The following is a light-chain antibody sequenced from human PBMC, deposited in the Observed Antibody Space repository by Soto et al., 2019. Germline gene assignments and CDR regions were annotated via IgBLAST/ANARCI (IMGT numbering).Light chain of an antibody. J-gene: IGLJ1*01. V-gene: IGLV2-23*01. Sequence: ALTQPASVSGSPGQSTTISCTGSSNDVGRYNQVSWYQQHPGKAPKVMIYEGSQRPSGVSNRFSGSKSGNTASLTISGLQAEDEADYYCCSYVGSTTYVFGNGTKVTVL. CDR2: EGS. CDR3: CSYVGSTTYV. CDR1: SNDVGRYNQ.